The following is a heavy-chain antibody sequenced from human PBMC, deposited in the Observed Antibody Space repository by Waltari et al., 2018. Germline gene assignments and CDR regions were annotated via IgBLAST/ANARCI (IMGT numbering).Heavy chain of an antibody. CDR2: IYYSGST. Sequence: QLQLQESGPGLVKPSETLSLTCTVSGGSISSSRYYWGWIRQPPGKGLEWIGSIYYSGSTYYNPSLKSRVTISVDTSKNQFSLKLSSVTAADTAVYYCASGPTYYYDSSGYNWGQGTLVTVSS. V-gene: IGHV4-39*01. D-gene: IGHD3-22*01. CDR3: ASGPTYYYDSSGYN. J-gene: IGHJ4*02. CDR1: GGSISSSRYY.